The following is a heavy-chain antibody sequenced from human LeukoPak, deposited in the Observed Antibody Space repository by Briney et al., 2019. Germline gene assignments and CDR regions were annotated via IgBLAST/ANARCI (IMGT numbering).Heavy chain of an antibody. Sequence: ASVKVSCKASGYAFTGYYMHWVRQAPGQGLEWMGWINPNGGGTNYAQKFQGRVTMTRDTSISTAYMELSRLRSDDTAVYYCAQGVGYSGYDCYFDYWGQGTLVTVSS. V-gene: IGHV1-2*02. J-gene: IGHJ4*02. D-gene: IGHD5-12*01. CDR3: AQGVGYSGYDCYFDY. CDR1: GYAFTGYY. CDR2: INPNGGGT.